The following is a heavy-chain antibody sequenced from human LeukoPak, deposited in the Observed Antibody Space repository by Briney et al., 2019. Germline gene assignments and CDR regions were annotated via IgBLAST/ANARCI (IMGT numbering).Heavy chain of an antibody. CDR3: ARGADYSSSWYRESDAFDI. CDR2: IGTAGDT. J-gene: IGHJ3*02. CDR1: GFTFSSYD. D-gene: IGHD6-13*01. V-gene: IGHV3-13*04. Sequence: GGSLRLSCAASGFTFSSYDMHWVRQATGEGLEWVSAIGTAGDTYYPGSVKGRFTISRENAKNSFYLQMNNLRAGDTAVYYCARGADYSSSWYRESDAFDIWGQGTLVTVSS.